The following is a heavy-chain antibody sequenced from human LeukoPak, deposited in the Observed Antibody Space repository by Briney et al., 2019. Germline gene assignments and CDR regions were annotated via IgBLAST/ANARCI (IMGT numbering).Heavy chain of an antibody. CDR2: ISAYNGNT. D-gene: IGHD5-18*01. J-gene: IGHJ4*02. Sequence: ASVKVSCKASGYTFTSYYMHWVRQAPGQGLEWMGWISAYNGNTNYAQKLQGRVTMTTDTSTSTAYMELRSLRSDDTAVYYCARVTYSYGYCSDYWGQGTLVTVSS. V-gene: IGHV1-18*04. CDR3: ARVTYSYGYCSDY. CDR1: GYTFTSYY.